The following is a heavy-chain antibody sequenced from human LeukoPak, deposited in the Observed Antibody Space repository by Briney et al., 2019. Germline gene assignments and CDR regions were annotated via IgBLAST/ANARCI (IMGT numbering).Heavy chain of an antibody. CDR2: IYYSGST. J-gene: IGHJ6*03. D-gene: IGHD2-2*01. CDR1: GGSISSSSYY. CDR3: ARAPSLQYYYYYMDV. V-gene: IGHV4-39*07. Sequence: PSETLSLTCTVSGGSISSSSYYWGWIRQPPGKGLEWIGSIYYSGSTYYNPSLKSRVTISVDTSKNQFSLKLSSVTAADTAVYYCARAPSLQYYYYYMDVWGKGTTVTISS.